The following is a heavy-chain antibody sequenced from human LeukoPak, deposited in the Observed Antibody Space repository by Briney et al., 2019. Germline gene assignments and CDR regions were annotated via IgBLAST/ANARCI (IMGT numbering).Heavy chain of an antibody. D-gene: IGHD2-2*01. V-gene: IGHV3-53*01. Sequence: GGSLRLSCAASGFTVSSNYMSWVRQAPGKGLEWVSVIYSGGSTYYADSVKGRFTISRDNSKNTLYLQMNSLRAEDTAVYYCARVWKGYCSSTSCYPGAFDIWGQGTMVTVSS. J-gene: IGHJ3*02. CDR2: IYSGGST. CDR1: GFTVSSNY. CDR3: ARVWKGYCSSTSCYPGAFDI.